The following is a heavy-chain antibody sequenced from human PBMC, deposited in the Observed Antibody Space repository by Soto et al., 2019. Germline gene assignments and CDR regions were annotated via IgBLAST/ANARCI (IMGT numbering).Heavy chain of an antibody. CDR2: ISAYNGNT. V-gene: IGHV1-18*01. J-gene: IGHJ6*02. CDR3: ARAFGYCISTSSGRTDDDYYYYGMDV. CDR1: GYTFTSYG. D-gene: IGHD2-2*03. Sequence: ASVKVSCKASGYTFTSYGISWVRQAPGQGLEWMGWISAYNGNTNYAQKLQGRVTMTTDTSTGTAYMELRSLRSDDTAVYYCARAFGYCISTSSGRTDDDYYYYGMDVWGQGTPVTVSS.